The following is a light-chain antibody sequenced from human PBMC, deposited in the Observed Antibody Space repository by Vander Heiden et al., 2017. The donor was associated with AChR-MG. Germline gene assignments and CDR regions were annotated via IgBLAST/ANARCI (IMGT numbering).Light chain of an antibody. CDR2: DTS. V-gene: IGLV7-46*01. J-gene: IGLJ3*02. Sequence: QAVVPQEPSLPVSPGGTVTPTCGSSTGAVTSGHYPYWFQQNPGQAPRTLIYDTSNTHSWTPARFSGSRLGGKAALTLSGAQPEDEAEYYCLLSYSVLRVFGGGTKLTVL. CDR1: TGAVTSGHY. CDR3: LLSYSVLRV.